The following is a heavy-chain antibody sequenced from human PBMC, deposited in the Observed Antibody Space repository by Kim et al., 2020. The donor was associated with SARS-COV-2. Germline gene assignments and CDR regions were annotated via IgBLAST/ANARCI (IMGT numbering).Heavy chain of an antibody. CDR3: AKDHRYGSRSY. D-gene: IGHD3-10*01. V-gene: IGHV3-30*18. CDR1: GFTFSSYG. Sequence: GGSLRLSCAASGFTFSSYGMHWVRQAPGKGLEWVAVISYDGSNKYYADSVKGRFTISRDNSKNTLYLQMNSLRAGDTAVYYCAKDHRYGSRSYWGQGTLVTVSS. J-gene: IGHJ4*02. CDR2: ISYDGSNK.